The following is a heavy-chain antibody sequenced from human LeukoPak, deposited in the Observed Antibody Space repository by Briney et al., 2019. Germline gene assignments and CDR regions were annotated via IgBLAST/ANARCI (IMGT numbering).Heavy chain of an antibody. CDR1: GGSIHSYY. CDR3: ARGGNIFWSGYYDFFDS. Sequence: SETLSLTCTVSGGSIHSYYWHWIRQPAGKGLEWIGRVYTSGRTIYDPSLKSRVTMSVDASKNLLSLKVTSVTAADTAVYYCARGGNIFWSGYYDFFDSWGQGTLVIVSS. J-gene: IGHJ4*02. V-gene: IGHV4-4*07. CDR2: VYTSGRT. D-gene: IGHD3-3*01.